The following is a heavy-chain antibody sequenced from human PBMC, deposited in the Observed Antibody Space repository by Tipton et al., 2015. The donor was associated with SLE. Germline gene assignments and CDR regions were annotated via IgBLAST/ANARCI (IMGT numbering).Heavy chain of an antibody. CDR2: IYSGGST. CDR3: ARVGMTTVTTREGAFDI. Sequence: VQLVQSGGGLVQPGGSLRLSCAASGFTVSSNYMSWVRQAPGKGLEWDSVIYSGGSTYYADSVKGRFTISRHNSKNTLYLQMNSLRAEDTAVYYCARVGMTTVTTREGAFDIWGQVTMVTVSS. D-gene: IGHD4-17*01. J-gene: IGHJ3*02. V-gene: IGHV3-53*04. CDR1: GFTVSSNY.